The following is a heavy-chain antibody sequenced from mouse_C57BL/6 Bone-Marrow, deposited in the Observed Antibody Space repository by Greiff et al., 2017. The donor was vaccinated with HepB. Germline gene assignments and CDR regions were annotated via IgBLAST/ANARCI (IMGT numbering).Heavy chain of an antibody. CDR1: GYTFTSYW. V-gene: IGHV1-69*01. J-gene: IGHJ4*01. CDR2: IDPSDSYT. CDR3: ARHRSYWAMDY. Sequence: QVQLQQPGAELVMPGASVKLSCKASGYTFTSYWMHWVKQRPGQGLEWIGEIDPSDSYTNYNQKFKGKSTLTVDKSSSTAYMQLSSLTSEDSAVYYCARHRSYWAMDYWGQGTSVTVSS.